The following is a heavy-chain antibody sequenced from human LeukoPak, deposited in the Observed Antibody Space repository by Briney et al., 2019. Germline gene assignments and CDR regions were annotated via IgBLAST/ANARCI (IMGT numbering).Heavy chain of an antibody. V-gene: IGHV3-21*01. CDR1: GFTFSSYS. J-gene: IGHJ6*03. CDR3: ARGEITEGGEGNYMDV. Sequence: GGSLRLSCAASGFTFSSYSMNWVRQAPGKGLEWVSSISSSSSYIYYADSVKGRFTISRDNAKNSLYLQMNSLRAEDTAVYHCARGEITEGGEGNYMDVWGKGTTVTVSS. CDR2: ISSSSSYI. D-gene: IGHD2-21*01.